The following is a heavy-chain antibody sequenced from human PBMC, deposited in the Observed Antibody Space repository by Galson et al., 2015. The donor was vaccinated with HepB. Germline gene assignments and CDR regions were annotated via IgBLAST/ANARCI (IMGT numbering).Heavy chain of an antibody. CDR3: ARIYIAAAGSMGFDY. V-gene: IGHV2-70*04. CDR2: IDLDDDK. J-gene: IGHJ4*02. CDR1: GFSLSTSGMR. D-gene: IGHD6-13*01. Sequence: PALVKPTQTLTLTCTFSGFSLSTSGMRVSWIRQPPGKALEWLTRIDLDDDKFYSTSLKTRLTISKDTSKNQVVLTMSNMDPVDTATYYCARIYIAAAGSMGFDYWGQGTLVTVSS.